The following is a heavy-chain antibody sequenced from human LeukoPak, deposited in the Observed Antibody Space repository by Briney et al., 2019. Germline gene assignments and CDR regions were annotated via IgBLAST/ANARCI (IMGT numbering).Heavy chain of an antibody. CDR2: IKQDGSEK. Sequence: GGSLRLSCAASGFTFSSYWMSWVRQAPGKGLEWVANIKQDGSEKYYVDSVKGRFTISRDNAKNSLYMQMNSLSAEDPAVYSCARVMSASVWRSYGSYYYYYYMDIWGKGTTVTVSS. V-gene: IGHV3-7*01. D-gene: IGHD3-16*01. CDR3: ARVMSASVWRSYGSYYYYYYMDI. J-gene: IGHJ6*03. CDR1: GFTFSSYW.